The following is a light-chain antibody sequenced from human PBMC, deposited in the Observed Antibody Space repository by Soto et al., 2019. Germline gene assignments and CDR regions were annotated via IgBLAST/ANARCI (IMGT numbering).Light chain of an antibody. V-gene: IGLV2-14*01. CDR2: EVS. CDR3: SSSTSSSTLV. Sequence: QSVLTQPASVSGSPGRSITISCTGTSSDVGGYNYVSWYQQHPGKAPKLMIYEVSNRPSGVSNHFSGSKSANTASLTISGLQAEDEPHYYCSSSTSSSTLVFGTGTKVTVL. J-gene: IGLJ1*01. CDR1: SSDVGGYNY.